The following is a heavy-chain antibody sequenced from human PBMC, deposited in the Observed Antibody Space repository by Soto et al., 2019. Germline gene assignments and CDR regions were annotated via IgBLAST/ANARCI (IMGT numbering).Heavy chain of an antibody. CDR3: ARLSGYYYMDV. Sequence: SETLSLTCTVSGGSISSYYWSWIRQPPGKGLEWIGYIYYSGGTNYNPSLKSRVTISVDTSKNQFSLKLSSVTAADTAVYYCARLSGYYYMDVWGKGTTVTVSS. CDR1: GGSISSYY. V-gene: IGHV4-59*08. CDR2: IYYSGGT. J-gene: IGHJ6*03. D-gene: IGHD3-10*01.